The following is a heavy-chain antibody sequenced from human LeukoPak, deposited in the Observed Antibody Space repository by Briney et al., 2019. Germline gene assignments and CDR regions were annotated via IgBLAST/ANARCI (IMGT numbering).Heavy chain of an antibody. J-gene: IGHJ4*02. CDR1: GYTFTRYY. CDR2: INPNGGGT. Sequence: ASVKVSCKASGYTFTRYYVHWVRQAPGQGLEWMGWINPNGGGTNYAQKFQGRVTMTRDTSISTAYMELSRLGSDDTAVYYCARPEDLWFGELYLWYWGQGTLVTVSS. CDR3: ARPEDLWFGELYLWY. D-gene: IGHD3-10*01. V-gene: IGHV1-2*02.